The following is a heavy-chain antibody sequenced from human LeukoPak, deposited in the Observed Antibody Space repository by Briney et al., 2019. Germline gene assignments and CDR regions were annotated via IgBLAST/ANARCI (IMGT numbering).Heavy chain of an antibody. CDR2: ISAYNGNT. D-gene: IGHD3-3*01. J-gene: IGHJ4*02. V-gene: IGHV1-18*01. CDR1: GFTLSSYG. Sequence: ASVKVSCEASGFTLSSYGISWVRQAPGQGLEWMGWISAYNGNTNYAQKLQGRVTMTTDTSTSAAYMELRSLRSDDTAVYYCARDRLSYDFWYFDYWGQGTLVTVSS. CDR3: ARDRLSYDFWYFDY.